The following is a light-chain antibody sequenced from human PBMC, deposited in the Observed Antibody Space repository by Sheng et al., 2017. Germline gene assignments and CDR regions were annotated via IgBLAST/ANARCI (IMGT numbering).Light chain of an antibody. Sequence: EIVLTQSPGTLSLSPGERVTFSCRASQSVTSKSIAWYQQKPGQAPRLLIYDASIRASGIPERFTGSGSGTDFTLTISRLEPEDFAVYYCQQYASSPETFGQGTKVEVK. V-gene: IGKV3-20*01. CDR1: QSVTSKS. J-gene: IGKJ1*01. CDR3: QQYASSPET. CDR2: DAS.